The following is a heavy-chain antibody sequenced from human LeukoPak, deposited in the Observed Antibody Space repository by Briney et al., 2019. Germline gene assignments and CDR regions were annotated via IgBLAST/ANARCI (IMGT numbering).Heavy chain of an antibody. J-gene: IGHJ4*02. V-gene: IGHV1-3*04. D-gene: IGHD2/OR15-2a*01. Sequence: ASVKVSCKASGYTFTSYVMHWVRQAPGQRLEWMGWINIGNGNTKYSQEFQGRVTITRDTSASTAYMEQSSLRSEDTAVYYCARDPGLLPDYWGQGTLVTVSS. CDR2: INIGNGNT. CDR1: GYTFTSYV. CDR3: ARDPGLLPDY.